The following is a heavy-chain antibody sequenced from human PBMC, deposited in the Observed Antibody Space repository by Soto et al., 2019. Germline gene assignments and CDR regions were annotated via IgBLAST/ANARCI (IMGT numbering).Heavy chain of an antibody. Sequence: QVQLQESGPGLVKPSQTLSLTCTVSGGSISSGGYYWSWIRQHPGKGLEWIGYIYYSGSTYYNPSLKSRVSISVDTYKNQFSLKLSSVTAADTAVYYCARGGRRSPGMDVWGQGTTVTVSS. V-gene: IGHV4-31*03. J-gene: IGHJ6*02. CDR2: IYYSGST. CDR1: GGSISSGGYY. CDR3: ARGGRRSPGMDV.